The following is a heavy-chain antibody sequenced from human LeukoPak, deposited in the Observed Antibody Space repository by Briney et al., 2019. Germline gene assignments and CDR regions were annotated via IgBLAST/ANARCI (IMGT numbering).Heavy chain of an antibody. J-gene: IGHJ4*02. CDR3: ARALRGVEAGGVIASGNYFDY. V-gene: IGHV4-34*01. Sequence: SETLSLTCAVYGGSFSGYYWSWIRQPPGKGLEWIGEINHSGSTNYNPSLKSRVTISVDTSKNQFSLKLSSVTAADTAVYYCARALRGVEAGGVIASGNYFDYWGQGTLVTVSS. CDR1: GGSFSGYY. CDR2: INHSGST. D-gene: IGHD3-16*02.